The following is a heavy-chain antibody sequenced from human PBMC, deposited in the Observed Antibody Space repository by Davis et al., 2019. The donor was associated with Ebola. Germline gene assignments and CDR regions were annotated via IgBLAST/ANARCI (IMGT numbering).Heavy chain of an antibody. Sequence: PSETLSLTCTVSGGSIRRGGSYWTWIRQHPGKGLEWIGYIYYSGSTYYKPSLKSRATISLDTSKNQFSLNLYSVTAADTAVYYCARDLRYDSSGYDYYFYMDVWGKGTTVTVSS. CDR1: GGSIRRGGSY. CDR2: IYYSGST. V-gene: IGHV4-31*03. D-gene: IGHD3-22*01. J-gene: IGHJ6*03. CDR3: ARDLRYDSSGYDYYFYMDV.